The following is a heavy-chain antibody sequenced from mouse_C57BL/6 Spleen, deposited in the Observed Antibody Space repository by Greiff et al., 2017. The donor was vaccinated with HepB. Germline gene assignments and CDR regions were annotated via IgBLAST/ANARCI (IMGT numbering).Heavy chain of an antibody. D-gene: IGHD2-1*01. CDR1: GYTFTSYW. CDR3: ARGDYGNYGFAY. V-gene: IGHV1-55*01. J-gene: IGHJ3*01. CDR2: IYPGSGST. Sequence: QVHVKQPGAELVKPGASVKMSCKASGYTFTSYWITWVKQRPGQGLEWIGDIYPGSGSTNYNEKFKSKATLTVDTSSSTAYMQLSSLTSEDSAVYYCARGDYGNYGFAYWGQGTLVTVSA.